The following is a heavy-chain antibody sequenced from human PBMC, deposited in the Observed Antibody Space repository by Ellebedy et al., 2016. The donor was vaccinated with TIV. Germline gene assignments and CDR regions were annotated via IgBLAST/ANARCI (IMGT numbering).Heavy chain of an antibody. V-gene: IGHV4-39*07. CDR2: IYHSGST. D-gene: IGHD4-17*01. CDR1: GGSMSSSSYY. Sequence: SETLSLTCTVSGGSMSSSSYYWGWIRQSPGKGLEWIGSIYHSGSTYYNPSLKSRVTISVDTSKNQFSLKLSSVTAADTAVYYCARFAVTIFDYWGQGTLVTVSS. J-gene: IGHJ4*02. CDR3: ARFAVTIFDY.